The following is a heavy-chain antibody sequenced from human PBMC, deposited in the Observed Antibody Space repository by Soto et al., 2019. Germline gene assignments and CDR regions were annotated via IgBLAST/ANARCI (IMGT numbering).Heavy chain of an antibody. D-gene: IGHD3-22*01. Sequence: QVQLQESGPGLVKPSETLSLTCTVSGGSVSSGSYYWSWIRQPPGKGLEWIGYIYYSGSTNYNPSLKSRVTISVDTSKNQFSLKLSSATAADTAVYYCAREKYYDSTGYYFDYWGQGTLVTVSS. V-gene: IGHV4-61*01. CDR1: GGSVSSGSYY. CDR3: AREKYYDSTGYYFDY. CDR2: IYYSGST. J-gene: IGHJ4*02.